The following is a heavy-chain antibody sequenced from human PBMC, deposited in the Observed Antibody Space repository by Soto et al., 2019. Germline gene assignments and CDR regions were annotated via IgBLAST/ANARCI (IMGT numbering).Heavy chain of an antibody. CDR2: IYHTGST. CDR1: GGSMSRGAYY. D-gene: IGHD3-10*02. J-gene: IGHJ3*01. V-gene: IGHV4-30-4*01. Sequence: QVQLLESGPGLVKPSQTLSLTSTVSGGSMSRGAYYWSWIRQPPGKGLEWIGFIYHTGSTYYSPSLKNRVAISVDTSKNQFSLKLSSVTAADTAVYFCARDHLYDYVDLSHVFDFWGKGTMVTVSS. CDR3: ARDHLYDYVDLSHVFDF.